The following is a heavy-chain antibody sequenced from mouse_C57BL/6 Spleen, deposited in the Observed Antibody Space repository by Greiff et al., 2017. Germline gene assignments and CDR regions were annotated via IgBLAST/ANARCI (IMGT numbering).Heavy chain of an antibody. CDR2: IYPGSGST. V-gene: IGHV1-55*01. Sequence: QVQLKQPGAELVKPGASVKMSCKASGYTFTSYWITWVKQRPGQGLEWIGDIYPGSGSTNYNEKFKSKATLTVDTSSSTAYMQLSSLTSEDSAVYYGARFISTVVDAMDYWGQGTSVTVSS. CDR1: GYTFTSYW. CDR3: ARFISTVVDAMDY. D-gene: IGHD1-1*01. J-gene: IGHJ4*01.